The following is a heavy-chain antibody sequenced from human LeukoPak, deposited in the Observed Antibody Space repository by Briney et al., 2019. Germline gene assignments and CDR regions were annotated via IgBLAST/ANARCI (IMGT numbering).Heavy chain of an antibody. V-gene: IGHV3-23*01. Sequence: GGSLRFSCAASGFTFSSYAMSWVRQAPGKGLEWVSAISGSGGSTYYADSVKGRFTISRDNSNNTLYLQMNSLRAEDTAVYYCAKDRLSHMVRFDYWGQGTLVTVSS. CDR3: AKDRLSHMVRFDY. J-gene: IGHJ4*02. CDR1: GFTFSSYA. CDR2: ISGSGGST. D-gene: IGHD3-10*01.